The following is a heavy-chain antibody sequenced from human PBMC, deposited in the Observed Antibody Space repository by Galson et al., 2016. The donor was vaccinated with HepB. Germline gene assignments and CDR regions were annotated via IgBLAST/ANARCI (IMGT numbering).Heavy chain of an antibody. D-gene: IGHD2-15*01. CDR1: GESVINDRYY. J-gene: IGHJ6*02. CDR2: IDYSGST. Sequence: SETLSLTCIVSGESVINDRYYWTWIRLPPGKGLEWIGCIDYSGSTNYSPSLKSRVTMSLDASENEVSLRLSSVTAADTAIYYCARGRRTICNGSICYKDSYYSAMDVWGQGTTVAVS. V-gene: IGHV4-61*01. CDR3: ARGRRTICNGSICYKDSYYSAMDV.